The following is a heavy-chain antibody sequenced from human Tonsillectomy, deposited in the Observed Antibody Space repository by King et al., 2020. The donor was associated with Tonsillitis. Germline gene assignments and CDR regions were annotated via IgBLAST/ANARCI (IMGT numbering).Heavy chain of an antibody. CDR1: GGSISSGSYC. J-gene: IGHJ6*03. Sequence: VQLQESGPGLVKPSQTVSLTCTVSGGSISSGSYCWSWIRQPAGKGLEWIGRIYTSGSTNYNPSLKSRVTISVDTSKNQFSLKLSSVTAADTAVYYCAREEYYGSGSYYKGEYYYYYYMDVWGKGTTVTVSS. CDR3: AREEYYGSGSYYKGEYYYYYYMDV. V-gene: IGHV4-61*02. CDR2: IYTSGST. D-gene: IGHD3-10*01.